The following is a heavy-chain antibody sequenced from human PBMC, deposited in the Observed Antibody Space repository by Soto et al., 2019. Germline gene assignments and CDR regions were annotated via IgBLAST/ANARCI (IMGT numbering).Heavy chain of an antibody. V-gene: IGHV3-11*01. CDR1: GFTFSDYY. Sequence: QVQLVESGGGLVKPGGSLRLSCAASGFTFSDYYMSWIRQAPGKGLEWVSYISSSGSTIYYADSVKGRFTISRDNAKNSLYLQMNSLRAEDTAVYYCARDGTYYDILTGYIPNELPTYYFDYWGQGTLVTVSS. CDR3: ARDGTYYDILTGYIPNELPTYYFDY. CDR2: ISSSGSTI. D-gene: IGHD3-9*01. J-gene: IGHJ4*02.